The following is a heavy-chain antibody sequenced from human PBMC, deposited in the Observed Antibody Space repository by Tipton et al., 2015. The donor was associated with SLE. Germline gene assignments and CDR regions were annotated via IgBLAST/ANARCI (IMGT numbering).Heavy chain of an antibody. Sequence: LRLSCTVSGGSIRTHYWSWIRQPPGKGLEWIGYLYHTGTTNYNPSLESRLSISVDTSKNQLSLRLSSVTAADTAVYYCARDKAMISVSYGMDVWGQGATVTVSS. D-gene: IGHD3-22*01. CDR3: ARDKAMISVSYGMDV. CDR1: GGSIRTHY. V-gene: IGHV4-59*11. J-gene: IGHJ6*02. CDR2: LYHTGTT.